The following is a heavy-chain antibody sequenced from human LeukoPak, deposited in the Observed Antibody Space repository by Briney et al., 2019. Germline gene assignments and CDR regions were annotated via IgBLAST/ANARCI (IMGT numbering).Heavy chain of an antibody. CDR1: GFTFSSYA. Sequence: GGSLRLSCAASGFTFSSYAMSWVRQAPGKGLEWVSSISSSSSYIYYADSVKGRFTISRDNARNSLYLQMNSLRAEDTAVYYCARGGGSSWYAHAFDIWGQGTMVTVSS. CDR3: ARGGGSSWYAHAFDI. D-gene: IGHD6-13*01. J-gene: IGHJ3*02. CDR2: ISSSSSYI. V-gene: IGHV3-21*01.